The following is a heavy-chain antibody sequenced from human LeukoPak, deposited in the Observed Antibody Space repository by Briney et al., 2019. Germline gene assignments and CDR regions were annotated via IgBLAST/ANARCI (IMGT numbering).Heavy chain of an antibody. J-gene: IGHJ4*02. CDR2: IKQDGSQK. V-gene: IGHV3-7*01. CDR1: GFTFSGYW. CDR3: ARIGYSSSSLDY. D-gene: IGHD6-6*01. Sequence: GGSLRLSCAASGFTFSGYWMTWVRQAPGKGLEWVANIKQDGSQKYYVDSVKGRFTISRDNAKNSLYLQMNSLRAEDTAVYYCARIGYSSSSLDYWGQGTLVTVSS.